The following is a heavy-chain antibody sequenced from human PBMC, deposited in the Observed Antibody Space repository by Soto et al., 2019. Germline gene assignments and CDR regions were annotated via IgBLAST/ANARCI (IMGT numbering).Heavy chain of an antibody. CDR2: IIPIFGTA. V-gene: IGHV1-69*12. CDR1: GGTFSSYA. J-gene: IGHJ6*02. Sequence: QVQLVQSGAEVKKPGSSVKVSCKASGGTFSSYAISWVRQAPRQGLEWMGGIIPIFGTANYAQKFQGRVTITADESTSTAYMELSSLRSEDTAVYYCARDLGGYYYYGMDVWGQGTTVTVSS. CDR3: ARDLGGYYYYGMDV.